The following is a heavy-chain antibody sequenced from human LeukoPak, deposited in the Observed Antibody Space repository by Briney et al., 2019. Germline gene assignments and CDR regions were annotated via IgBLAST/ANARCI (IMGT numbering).Heavy chain of an antibody. D-gene: IGHD7-27*01. CDR1: GFTFSDHH. CDR2: IRNKANRYTT. Sequence: PGGSLRLSCAAPGFTFSDHHMDWVRQAPGEGLEWVARIRNKANRYTTEYAASVKGRFTISRDDSENSLYLQMDSLKTEDTAVYYCARSPLGIAPFDYWGQGTLVTGSS. CDR3: ARSPLGIAPFDY. J-gene: IGHJ4*02. V-gene: IGHV3-72*01.